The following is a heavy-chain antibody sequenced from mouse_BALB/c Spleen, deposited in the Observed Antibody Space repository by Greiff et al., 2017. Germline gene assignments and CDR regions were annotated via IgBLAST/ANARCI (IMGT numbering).Heavy chain of an antibody. CDR1: GFSLTSYG. D-gene: IGHD2-12*01. Sequence: VNLVESGPGLVAPSQSLSITCTVSGFSLTSYGVHWVRQPPGKGLEWLGVIWAGGSTNYNSALMSRLSISKDNSKSQVFLKMNSLQTDDTAMYYCARDYDGFAYWGQGTLVTVSA. CDR2: IWAGGST. J-gene: IGHJ3*01. CDR3: ARDYDGFAY. V-gene: IGHV2-9*02.